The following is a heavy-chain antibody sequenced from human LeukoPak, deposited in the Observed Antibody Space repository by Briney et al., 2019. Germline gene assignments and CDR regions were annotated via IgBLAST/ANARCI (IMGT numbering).Heavy chain of an antibody. Sequence: PGGSLRLSCAASGFNFSSYGMYWVRQAPGKGLEWVAFIRYDGSNKYYADSVKGRFTISRDNSKNTLYLQMHSLRAEDTAVYYCAKDVAGYSSSWLDYWGQGTLVTVSS. J-gene: IGHJ4*02. D-gene: IGHD6-13*01. CDR2: IRYDGSNK. CDR3: AKDVAGYSSSWLDY. CDR1: GFNFSSYG. V-gene: IGHV3-30*02.